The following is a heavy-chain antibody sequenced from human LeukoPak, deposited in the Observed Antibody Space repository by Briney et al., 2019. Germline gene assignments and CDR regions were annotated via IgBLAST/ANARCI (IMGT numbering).Heavy chain of an antibody. Sequence: GGSLRLACSASGFTFSRYAMHWVRQAPGKGLEYVSAISSNGGSTYYADSVKGRFTISRDNSKNTLYLQMSSLRAEDTAVYYCVKDIEAVAGTWWFDPWGQGTLVTVSS. J-gene: IGHJ5*02. CDR3: VKDIEAVAGTWWFDP. D-gene: IGHD6-19*01. CDR1: GFTFSRYA. V-gene: IGHV3-64D*06. CDR2: ISSNGGST.